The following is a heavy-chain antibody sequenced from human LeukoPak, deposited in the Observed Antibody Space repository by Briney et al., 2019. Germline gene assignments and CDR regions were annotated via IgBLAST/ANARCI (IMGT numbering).Heavy chain of an antibody. CDR3: WGTVVIPDVFDM. V-gene: IGHV3-21*06. CDR1: GINFSRYS. CDR2: ISGSGTYI. D-gene: IGHD3-22*01. J-gene: IGHJ3*02. Sequence: KPGGSPRLSCAASGINFSRYSMNWVRQAPGKGLEWVASISGSGTYIYYADSVKGRFTISRVNAKSSLYLQMNSLRAEDTAVYYCWGTVVIPDVFDMWGQGTVVTVSS.